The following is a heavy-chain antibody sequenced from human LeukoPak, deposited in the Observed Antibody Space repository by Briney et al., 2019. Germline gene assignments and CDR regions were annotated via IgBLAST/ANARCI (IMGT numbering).Heavy chain of an antibody. CDR2: IIPIFGTA. Sequence: SVKVSCKASGGTFSSYAISWVRQAPGQGLEWMGEIIPIFGTANYAQKFQGRVTITTDESTSTAYMELSSLRSEDTAVYYCASLVGATLSYYYYMDVWGKGTTVTVSS. CDR3: ASLVGATLSYYYYMDV. J-gene: IGHJ6*03. V-gene: IGHV1-69*05. CDR1: GGTFSSYA. D-gene: IGHD1-26*01.